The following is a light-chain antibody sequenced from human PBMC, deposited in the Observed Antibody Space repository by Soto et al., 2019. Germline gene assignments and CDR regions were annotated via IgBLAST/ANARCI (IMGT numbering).Light chain of an antibody. CDR1: ESIRSY. V-gene: IGKV1-39*01. CDR2: LAS. Sequence: DIQMTQFPSSLSASVGDRVTITCRTSESIRSYLHWYQQKPGKAPKLLIYLASNLHSGVPSRFSGSASGTDFTLTISSLQPEDFAPYYCQQSYSTPYTFGQGTKLEIK. CDR3: QQSYSTPYT. J-gene: IGKJ2*01.